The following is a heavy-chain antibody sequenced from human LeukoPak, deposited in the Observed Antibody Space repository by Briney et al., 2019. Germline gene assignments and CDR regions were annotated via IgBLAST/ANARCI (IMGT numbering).Heavy chain of an antibody. CDR1: GFTFSSYS. J-gene: IGHJ4*02. CDR3: ARIIDSSSSPEGTYYFDY. D-gene: IGHD6-6*01. V-gene: IGHV3-21*01. Sequence: PGGSLRLSCAASGFTFSSYSMNWVRQAPGKGLEWVSSISSSSSYIYYADSVKGRFTISRDNAKNSLYLQMNSLRAEDTAVYYCARIIDSSSSPEGTYYFDYWGQGTLVTVSS. CDR2: ISSSSSYI.